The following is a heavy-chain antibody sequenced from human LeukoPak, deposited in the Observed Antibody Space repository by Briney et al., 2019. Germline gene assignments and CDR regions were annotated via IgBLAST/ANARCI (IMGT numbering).Heavy chain of an antibody. CDR3: TTISGLSFDH. V-gene: IGHV3-15*04. Sequence: GGSLRLSCAASGFTFSNAWMSWVRQAPGKGLEWVGRIESTTDGGTTDYAAPVKGRFTIPRDDSKTTLYLQMNSLETDDTAVYYCTTISGLSFDHWGQGTLVSVSS. CDR1: GFTFSNAW. J-gene: IGHJ4*02. D-gene: IGHD3-22*01. CDR2: IESTTDGGTT.